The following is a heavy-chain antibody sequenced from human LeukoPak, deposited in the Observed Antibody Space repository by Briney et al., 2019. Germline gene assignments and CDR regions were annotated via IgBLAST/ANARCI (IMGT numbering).Heavy chain of an antibody. CDR2: ISAYNGNT. Sequence: ASVKVSCKASGYTFTGYYMHWVRQAPGQGLEWMGWISAYNGNTNYAQKLQGRVTMTTDTSTSTAYMELRSLRSDDTAVYYCARDRRYGSDASYYYYYMDVWGKGTTVTISS. J-gene: IGHJ6*03. V-gene: IGHV1-18*04. CDR3: ARDRRYGSDASYYYYYMDV. D-gene: IGHD3-10*01. CDR1: GYTFTGYY.